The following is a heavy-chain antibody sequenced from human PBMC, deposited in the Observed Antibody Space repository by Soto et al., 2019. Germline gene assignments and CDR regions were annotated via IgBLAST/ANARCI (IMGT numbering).Heavy chain of an antibody. CDR3: AREVDTDFDY. V-gene: IGHV4-59*01. CDR2: IYYSGST. CDR1: GGSISSYY. Sequence: SETLSLTCTVSGGSISSYYWSWIRQPPGKGLEWIGYIYYSGSTNYNPSLKSRVTISVDTSKNQFSLKLSSVTAADTAVYYCAREVDTDFDYWGQGTLVTVSS. J-gene: IGHJ4*02. D-gene: IGHD5-18*01.